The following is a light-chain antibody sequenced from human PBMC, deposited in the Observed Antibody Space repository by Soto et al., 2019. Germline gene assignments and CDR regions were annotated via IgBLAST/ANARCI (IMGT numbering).Light chain of an antibody. CDR3: QQFDDSRPAFT. V-gene: IGKV3-20*01. Sequence: SVLTQAPGTLSLSPGERTTLSCRASQTVNSRYLNWYQHKPGQAPRLLIYGASIRATGIPDRFSGSRSGADFGLTITRLEPEDSAVYYCQQFDDSRPAFTFGQGTKLEI. CDR2: GAS. CDR1: QTVNSRY. J-gene: IGKJ2*01.